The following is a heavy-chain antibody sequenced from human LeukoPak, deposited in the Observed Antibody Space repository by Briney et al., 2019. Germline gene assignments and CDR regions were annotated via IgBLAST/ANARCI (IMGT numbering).Heavy chain of an antibody. D-gene: IGHD6-6*01. CDR3: ARARGEAAPLPFDY. Sequence: PSETLSLTCTVSGGSISSYYWSWIRQPPGKGLEWIGYIYYSGSTNYNPSLKSRVTISVDTSKNQFSLKLSSVTAADTAVYYCARARGEAAPLPFDYWGQGTLVTVSS. J-gene: IGHJ4*02. V-gene: IGHV4-59*01. CDR2: IYYSGST. CDR1: GGSISSYY.